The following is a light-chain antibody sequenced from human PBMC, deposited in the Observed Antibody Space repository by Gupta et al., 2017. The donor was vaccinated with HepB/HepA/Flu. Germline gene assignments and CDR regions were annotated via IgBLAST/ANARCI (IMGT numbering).Light chain of an antibody. CDR3: QQYKNYPLT. Sequence: TQLTQSPSSVSGSVGDRVIITCRASQDINNHLAWFQQKPGKAPKSLIYAASSLKSGVPSRFSGSASGTEFTLTISSLQPEDFGTYYCQQYKNYPLTFGQGTQVEIK. V-gene: IGKV1-16*01. J-gene: IGKJ1*01. CDR1: QDINNH. CDR2: AAS.